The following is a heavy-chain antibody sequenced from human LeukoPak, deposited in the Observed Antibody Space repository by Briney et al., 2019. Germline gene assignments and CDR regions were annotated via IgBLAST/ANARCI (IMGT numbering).Heavy chain of an antibody. V-gene: IGHV3-11*04. CDR3: AKDLMRDIWFGES. CDR1: GFTFSDNY. J-gene: IGHJ5*02. Sequence: GGSLRLSCAASGFTFSDNYMRWIRQAPGKGLEWVSYISSSGSIYYADSGKGRFTISRDNSKNTLYLQMNSLRAEDTAVYYCAKDLMRDIWFGESWGQGTLVTVSS. D-gene: IGHD3-10*01. CDR2: ISSSGSI.